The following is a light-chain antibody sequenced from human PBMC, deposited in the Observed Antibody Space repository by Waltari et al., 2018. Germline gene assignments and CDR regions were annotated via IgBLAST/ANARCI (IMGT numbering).Light chain of an antibody. CDR2: GAS. J-gene: IGKJ3*01. CDR3: QQYNRWPPT. Sequence: EVVMTHSPATLSVSLGERAILSCRASQSVNNNLAWYQRKPGQAPRLLIYGASTRATGIAARFSGSGSGTEFTLTSSSLQSEDSAIYFCQQYNRWPPTFGPGTKVDIK. CDR1: QSVNNN. V-gene: IGKV3-15*01.